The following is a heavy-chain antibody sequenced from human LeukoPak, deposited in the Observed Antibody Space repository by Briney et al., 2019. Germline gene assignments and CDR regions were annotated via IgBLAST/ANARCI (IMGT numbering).Heavy chain of an antibody. V-gene: IGHV3-66*04. J-gene: IGHJ5*02. Sequence: GGSLSLSCAASGFTFSSYNMNWVRQAPGKGLEWVSVIFRGDDTNYVDSVKGRFTIFRDNSKNTLYLQMNSLTAEDTAVYYCARHVWFGEHNGHENWFDPWGQGTLVIVSS. CDR2: IFRGDDT. D-gene: IGHD3-10*01. CDR3: ARHVWFGEHNGHENWFDP. CDR1: GFTFSSYN.